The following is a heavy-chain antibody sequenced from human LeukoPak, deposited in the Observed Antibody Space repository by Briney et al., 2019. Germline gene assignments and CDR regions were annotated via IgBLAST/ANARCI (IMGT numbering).Heavy chain of an antibody. CDR1: GFTFSSYW. V-gene: IGHV3-7*01. Sequence: SGGSLRLSCAASGFTFSSYWMSWARQAPGKGLEWVANIKQDGSEKYYVDSVKGRFTISRDNAKNSLYLQMNSLRAEDTAVYYCARRKYYYDSSGYSRYFDYWGQGTLVTVSS. J-gene: IGHJ4*02. CDR3: ARRKYYYDSSGYSRYFDY. CDR2: IKQDGSEK. D-gene: IGHD3-22*01.